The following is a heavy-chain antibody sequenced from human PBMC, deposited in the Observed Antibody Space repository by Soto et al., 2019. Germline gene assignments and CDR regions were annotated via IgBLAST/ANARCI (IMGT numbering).Heavy chain of an antibody. CDR1: GGSISSGGYY. D-gene: IGHD6-13*01. CDR3: ASSPGIAAAGTWSYGMDV. Sequence: KTSETLSLTCTVSGGSISSGGYYWSWIRPHPGKGLEWIGYIYYSGSTYYNPSLKSRVTISVDTSKNQFSLKLSSVTAADTAVYYCASSPGIAAAGTWSYGMDVWGQGTTVTVSS. CDR2: IYYSGST. V-gene: IGHV4-31*03. J-gene: IGHJ6*02.